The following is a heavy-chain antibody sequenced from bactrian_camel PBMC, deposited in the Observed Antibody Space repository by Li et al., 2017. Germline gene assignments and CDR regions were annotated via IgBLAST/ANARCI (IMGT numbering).Heavy chain of an antibody. J-gene: IGHJ4*01. D-gene: IGHD3*01. CDR3: ATLFAFRVDY. CDR1: EYLYRANC. CDR2: IGPGDGRT. V-gene: IGHV3S63*01. Sequence: HVQLVESGGGSVQAGGSLRLSCAASEYLYRANCVGWFRLAPGKEREGVSSIGPGDGRTSSADSVKGRFTISRDNAKNPVYLQMNSLKSEDTALYYCATLFAFRVDYWGQGTQVTVS.